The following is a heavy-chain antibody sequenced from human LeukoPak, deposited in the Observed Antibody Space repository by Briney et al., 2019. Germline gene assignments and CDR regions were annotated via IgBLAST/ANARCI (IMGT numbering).Heavy chain of an antibody. V-gene: IGHV1-46*01. CDR3: ARGGGYCSGGSCESTKHY. CDR2: INPSGGST. D-gene: IGHD2-15*01. J-gene: IGHJ4*02. Sequence: GASVKVSCKASGYTFTSYYMHWVRQAPGQGLEWMGIINPSGGSTSYAQKFQGRVTMTRDTSTSTVYMELSSLRSEDTAVYYCARGGGYCSGGSCESTKHYWGQGTLVPVSS. CDR1: GYTFTSYY.